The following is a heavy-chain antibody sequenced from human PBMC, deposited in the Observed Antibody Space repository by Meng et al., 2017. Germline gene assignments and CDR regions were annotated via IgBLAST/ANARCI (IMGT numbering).Heavy chain of an antibody. Sequence: SETLSLTCTVSGGSISSYYWSWIRQPPGKGLEWIGYIYYSGSTNYNPSLKSRVTISVDTSKNQFSLKLSSVTAADTAVYYCARERDGSGSYYNVVDYWGQGTRVTVSS. CDR2: IYYSGST. D-gene: IGHD3-10*01. V-gene: IGHV4-59*01. J-gene: IGHJ4*02. CDR1: GGSISSYY. CDR3: ARERDGSGSYYNVVDY.